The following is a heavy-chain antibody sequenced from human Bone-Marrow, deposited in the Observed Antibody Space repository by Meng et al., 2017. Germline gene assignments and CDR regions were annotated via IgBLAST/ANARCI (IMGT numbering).Heavy chain of an antibody. V-gene: IGHV4-4*02. J-gene: IGHJ4*02. Sequence: QVRRQAAVPGPVKPSGTLSLTWSVSGGSISSSNWWSWVRQPPGKGLEWIGEIYHSGSTNYNPSLKSRVTISVDKSKNQFSLKLSSVTAADTAVYYCAIEYSSGIDYWGQGTLVTVSS. CDR3: AIEYSSGIDY. CDR2: IYHSGST. D-gene: IGHD6-19*01. CDR1: GGSISSSNW.